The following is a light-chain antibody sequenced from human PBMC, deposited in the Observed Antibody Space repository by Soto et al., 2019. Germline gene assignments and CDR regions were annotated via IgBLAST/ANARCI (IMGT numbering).Light chain of an antibody. J-gene: IGLJ2*01. Sequence: QSALTQPASVSGSPGQSITISCTGTSSDVGGYDYVCWYQQHPGKAPQLMIYDVSHRPSGVSNRFSGSKSGNTASLTISGLQAEDEADYYCSSYTTSSTLVVFGGGTKLTVL. CDR2: DVS. CDR3: SSYTTSSTLVV. CDR1: SSDVGGYDY. V-gene: IGLV2-14*01.